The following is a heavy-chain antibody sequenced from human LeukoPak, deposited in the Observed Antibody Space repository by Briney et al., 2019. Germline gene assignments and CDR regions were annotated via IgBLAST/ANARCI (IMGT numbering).Heavy chain of an antibody. V-gene: IGHV1-18*01. D-gene: IGHD6-19*01. J-gene: IGHJ6*02. CDR1: GYTFTSYD. Sequence: ASVKVSCKASGYTFTSYDINWVRQATGQGLEWMGWISAYNGNTNYAQKLQGRVTMTTDTSTSTAYMELRSLRSDDTAVYYCARANRIAVAGYYYGMDVWGQGTTVTVSS. CDR2: ISAYNGNT. CDR3: ARANRIAVAGYYYGMDV.